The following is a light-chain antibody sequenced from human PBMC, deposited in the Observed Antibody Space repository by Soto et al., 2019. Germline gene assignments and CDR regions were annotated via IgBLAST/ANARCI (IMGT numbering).Light chain of an antibody. CDR1: QGIRND. Sequence: AIQMTQSPSSLSASVGDRVTITCRASQGIRNDLGWYQQKPGKAPKLLIYAASILQSGVPSRFSGTGSGTDFTLTISSLQPEDWATYDGLQDYSYPLTFGGGTKVEIK. V-gene: IGKV1-6*01. CDR2: AAS. CDR3: LQDYSYPLT. J-gene: IGKJ4*01.